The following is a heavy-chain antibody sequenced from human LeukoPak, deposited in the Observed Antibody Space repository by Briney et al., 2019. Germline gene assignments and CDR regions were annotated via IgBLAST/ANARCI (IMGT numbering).Heavy chain of an antibody. CDR2: INPNSGGT. Sequence: GASVKVSCKASGYTFTGYYMHWVRQAPGQGLEWMGWINPNSGGTNYAQKFQGRVTMTRDTSISTAYMELSRLRSDDTAVYYCARHIDYGGNSGTGAFDIWGQGTMVTVSS. V-gene: IGHV1-2*02. CDR3: ARHIDYGGNSGTGAFDI. D-gene: IGHD4-23*01. J-gene: IGHJ3*02. CDR1: GYTFTGYY.